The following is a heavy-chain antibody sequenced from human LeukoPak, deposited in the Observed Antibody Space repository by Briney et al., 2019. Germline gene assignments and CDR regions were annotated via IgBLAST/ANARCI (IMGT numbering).Heavy chain of an antibody. V-gene: IGHV3-7*01. CDR3: AREGYYGSGSPPSLYFDY. Sequence: GGSLRLSCAASGFIFSNYWMSWVRQAPGKGLEWVANIKQDGTKKYYVDSVKGRFTISRDNSRSTLYLQMNSLRPEDTAIYYCAREGYYGSGSPPSLYFDYWGQGTLVTVSS. J-gene: IGHJ4*02. CDR1: GFIFSNYW. CDR2: IKQDGTKK. D-gene: IGHD3-10*01.